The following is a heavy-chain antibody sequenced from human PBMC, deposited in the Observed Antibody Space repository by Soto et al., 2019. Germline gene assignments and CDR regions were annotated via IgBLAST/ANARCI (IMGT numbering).Heavy chain of an antibody. CDR3: ARHQRDDASRKIDC. CDR2: IYYSGNT. J-gene: IGHJ4*02. V-gene: IGHV4-59*08. D-gene: IGHD3-16*01. Sequence: SETLSLTCTIAGGSISTHCWRWLRQTPGKGLEWIGTIYYSGNTMYNPALKSRVTISADKSIGTAYLQWSSLKASDTAMYYCARHQRDDASRKIDCWGQGTLVTVSS. CDR1: GGSISTHC.